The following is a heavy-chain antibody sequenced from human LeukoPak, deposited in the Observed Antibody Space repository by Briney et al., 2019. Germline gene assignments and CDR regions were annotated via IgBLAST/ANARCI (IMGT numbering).Heavy chain of an antibody. D-gene: IGHD3-22*01. CDR3: AKLAYDSSGSTY. V-gene: IGHV3-23*01. CDR2: ISRSGYT. J-gene: IGHJ4*02. Sequence: GGSLRLSCAVSGFTFTTSGMSWVRQAPGKGLEWVSAISRSGYTYYADSVKGRFTISRDNSKNTLYLQMNGPRGEDTAVYYCAKLAYDSSGSTYWGQGTLVTVSS. CDR1: GFTFTTSG.